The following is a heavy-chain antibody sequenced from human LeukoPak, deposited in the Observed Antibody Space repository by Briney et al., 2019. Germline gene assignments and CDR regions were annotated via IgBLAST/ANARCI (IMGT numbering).Heavy chain of an antibody. Sequence: GGSLRLSCAASGFTFNSYGMHWVRQAPGKGLEWVAVTSYDGSNKYYADSVRGRFTISRDNSKNTLYLQMNSLRVEDTAVYYCAKDRWGGGRGPYGMDVWGQGTTVTVSS. D-gene: IGHD3-10*01. J-gene: IGHJ6*02. CDR2: TSYDGSNK. CDR3: AKDRWGGGRGPYGMDV. V-gene: IGHV3-30*18. CDR1: GFTFNSYG.